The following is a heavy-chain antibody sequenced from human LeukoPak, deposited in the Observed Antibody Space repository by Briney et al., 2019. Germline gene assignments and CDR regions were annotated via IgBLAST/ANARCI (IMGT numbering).Heavy chain of an antibody. Sequence: SETLSLTCTVSGGSISSSYWSWIRQPPGKGLESTGYIYYSGSTNYNPSLKSRVTIPVGTSKNQFSLKLSSVTAADTAVYYCARDVLAYCGGDCYPYWGQGTLVTVSS. CDR1: GGSISSSY. CDR3: ARDVLAYCGGDCYPY. V-gene: IGHV4-59*01. J-gene: IGHJ4*02. D-gene: IGHD2-21*02. CDR2: IYYSGST.